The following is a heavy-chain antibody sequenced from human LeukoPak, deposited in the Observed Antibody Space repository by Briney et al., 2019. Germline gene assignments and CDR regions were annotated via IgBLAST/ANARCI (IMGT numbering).Heavy chain of an antibody. CDR3: ARGSLD. CDR1: GGSFSGYY. V-gene: IGHV4-34*01. Sequence: SETLSLTCAVYGGSFSGYYWSWIRQPPGKGLEWTGEINHSGSTNYNPSLKSRVTISVDTSKNQFSLKLSSVTAADTAVYYCARGSLDWGQGTLVTVSS. CDR2: INHSGST. J-gene: IGHJ4*02.